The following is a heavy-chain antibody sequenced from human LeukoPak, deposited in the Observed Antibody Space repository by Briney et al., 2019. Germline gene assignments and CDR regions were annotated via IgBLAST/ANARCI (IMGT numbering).Heavy chain of an antibody. CDR1: GGSISSGGYY. J-gene: IGHJ4*02. V-gene: IGHV4-31*03. CDR3: ARVFDSAGYCRGGSCQVFDY. Sequence: TLSLTCTVSGGSISSGGYYWSWIRQHPGKGLEWIGYIYYSGSTYYNPSLKSRVTISVDTSKNQFSLKLSSVTAADTAVYYCARVFDSAGYCRGGSCQVFDYGGQETLVIVSS. D-gene: IGHD2-15*01. CDR2: IYYSGST.